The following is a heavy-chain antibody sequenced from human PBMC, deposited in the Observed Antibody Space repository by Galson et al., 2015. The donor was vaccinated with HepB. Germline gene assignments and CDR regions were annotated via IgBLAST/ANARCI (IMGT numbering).Heavy chain of an antibody. V-gene: IGHV3-23*01. CDR2: ISGSGGYT. CDR3: AKMSYCSSTSCYSGWDWYFDL. CDR1: GFIFSNYA. Sequence: SLRLSCATSGFIFSNYAMSWVRQAPGKGLEWVSAISGSGGYTYSVDSVKGRFTISRDNSKNTLYLQMNSLRAEDTAVYYCAKMSYCSSTSCYSGWDWYFDLWGRGTLVSVSS. D-gene: IGHD2-2*02. J-gene: IGHJ2*01.